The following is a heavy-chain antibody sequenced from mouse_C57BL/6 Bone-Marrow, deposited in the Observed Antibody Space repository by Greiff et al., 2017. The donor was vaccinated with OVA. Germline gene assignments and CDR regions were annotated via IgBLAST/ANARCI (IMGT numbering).Heavy chain of an antibody. J-gene: IGHJ1*03. Sequence: DVKLVESGGGLVQPGGSLSLSCAASGFTFTDYYMSWVRQPPGKALEWLGFIRNKANGYTTEYSASVKGRFTISRDNSQSILYLQMNALRAEYSATYYCARSSYDYSWYFDVWGTGTTVTVSS. CDR1: GFTFTDYY. CDR3: ARSSYDYSWYFDV. CDR2: IRNKANGYTT. D-gene: IGHD2-4*01. V-gene: IGHV7-3*01.